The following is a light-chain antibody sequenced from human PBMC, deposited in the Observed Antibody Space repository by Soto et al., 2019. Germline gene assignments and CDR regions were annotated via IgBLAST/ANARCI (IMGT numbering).Light chain of an antibody. V-gene: IGLV2-14*01. J-gene: IGLJ2*01. Sequence: QSALTQPASVSGSPGQSITISCTGTSSDVGGYNYVSWYQQHPGKAPKVMIYEVSNRPSGVSNRFSGSKSGNTASLTISGLQAEDEADYYCSSSTSSNTLVFGGGTKLTVL. CDR1: SSDVGGYNY. CDR3: SSSTSSNTLV. CDR2: EVS.